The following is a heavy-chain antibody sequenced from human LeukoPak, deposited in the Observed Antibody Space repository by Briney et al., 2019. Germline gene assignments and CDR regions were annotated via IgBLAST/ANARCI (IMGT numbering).Heavy chain of an antibody. J-gene: IGHJ4*02. CDR1: GDSISRYS. CDR2: VANSGAI. D-gene: IGHD1-1*01. V-gene: IGHV4-59*01. Sequence: SETLSLTCIVSGDSISRYSWNWIRQSPGRGLEWIGYVANSGAISYKSSLESRVTISVDTSKSQLSLRLTSVTAADTAVYYCARQGQRRNPWYYFDYWGQGALVTVSS. CDR3: ARQGQRRNPWYYFDY.